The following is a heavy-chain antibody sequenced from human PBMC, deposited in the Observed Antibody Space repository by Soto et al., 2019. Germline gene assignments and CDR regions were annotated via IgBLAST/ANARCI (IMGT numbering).Heavy chain of an antibody. J-gene: IGHJ4*01. V-gene: IGHV4-38-2*01. Sequence: PSETLSLTCAVSGGSIINNCWWAWIRQSPGKGLVWIGSIYHSGSTYYNPSLESRVTISVDTSESRFALKLSSVTAADSAVYYCARPDNVGYYPYF. CDR3: ARPDNVGYYPYF. D-gene: IGHD3-3*01. CDR1: GGSIINNCW. CDR2: IYHSGST.